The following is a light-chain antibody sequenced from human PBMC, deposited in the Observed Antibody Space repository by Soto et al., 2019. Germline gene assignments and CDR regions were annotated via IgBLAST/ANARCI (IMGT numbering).Light chain of an antibody. Sequence: EIVLTQSPGTLSLSPGERATLSCRASQSVSSSYLAWYQQKPGQAPRLLIYGASSRATGIPDRFSVSGSGTDFTLTISRLEPEDFAVYYCQQYGSSRPMYTFGQGTKLEIK. CDR2: GAS. CDR1: QSVSSSY. V-gene: IGKV3-20*01. CDR3: QQYGSSRPMYT. J-gene: IGKJ2*01.